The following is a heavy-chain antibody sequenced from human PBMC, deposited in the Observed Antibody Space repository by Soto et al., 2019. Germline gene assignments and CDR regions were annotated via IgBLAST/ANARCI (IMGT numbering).Heavy chain of an antibody. D-gene: IGHD3-9*01. CDR2: INPNSGGT. CDR3: ARPYYDILNGHPRQNWFDP. V-gene: IGHV1-2*02. J-gene: IGHJ5*02. Sequence: AASVKVSCKASGYTFTGYYMHWVRQAPGQGLEWMGWINPNSGGTNYAQKFQGRVTMTRDTSISTAYMELSRLRSDDTAVYYCARPYYDILNGHPRQNWFDPWGQGTLVTLSS. CDR1: GYTFTGYY.